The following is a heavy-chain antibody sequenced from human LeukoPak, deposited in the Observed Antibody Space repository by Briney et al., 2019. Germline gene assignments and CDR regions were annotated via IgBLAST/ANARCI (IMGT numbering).Heavy chain of an antibody. CDR1: GFTFSTYW. Sequence: GGSLRLSCVASGFTFSTYWMHCVRQAPGKGLLWVSRLSGDGSSTKYADSLKGRFTISRDNAKNTLYLQMNSLRAEDTAVYFCARASTTVPNLLDNWGQGTLVTVSS. V-gene: IGHV3-74*03. J-gene: IGHJ4*02. CDR2: LSGDGSST. D-gene: IGHD4-17*01. CDR3: ARASTTVPNLLDN.